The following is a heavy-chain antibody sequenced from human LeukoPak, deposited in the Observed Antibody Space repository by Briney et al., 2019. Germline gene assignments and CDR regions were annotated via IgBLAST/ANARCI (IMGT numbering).Heavy chain of an antibody. V-gene: IGHV4-39*07. D-gene: IGHD3-22*01. CDR2: IYYSGST. CDR3: AREVVVKAFDY. CDR1: GGSISSSSYY. Sequence: PSETLSLTCTVSGGSISSSSYYWGWIRQPPGKGLEWIGSIYYSGSTYYNPSLKSRVTISVNTSKNQFSLKLSSVTAADTAVYYCAREVVVKAFDYWGQGTLVTVSS. J-gene: IGHJ4*02.